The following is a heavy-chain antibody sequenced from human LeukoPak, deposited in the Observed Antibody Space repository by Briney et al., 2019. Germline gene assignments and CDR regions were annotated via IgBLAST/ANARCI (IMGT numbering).Heavy chain of an antibody. CDR3: ARINGYYGFYAMDV. Sequence: GGSLRLSCAASGFTFSSYALTWVRQAPGKGLEWVSGISSSGSKIYDADSVKGRFTTSRDSSKNTLSLQMSGLRAEDTAIYYCARINGYYGFYAMDVWGQGTTVTVSS. CDR1: GFTFSSYA. CDR2: ISSSGSKI. V-gene: IGHV3-23*01. J-gene: IGHJ6*02. D-gene: IGHD3-10*01.